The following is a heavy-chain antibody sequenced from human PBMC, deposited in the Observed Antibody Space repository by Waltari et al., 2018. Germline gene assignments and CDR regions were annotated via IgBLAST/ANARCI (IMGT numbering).Heavy chain of an antibody. J-gene: IGHJ4*02. CDR2: ISYEGRDK. D-gene: IGHD1-26*01. CDR1: GLIFSYYS. V-gene: IGHV3-30*04. Sequence: QVQLLESGGVVVPPVRSLRLSSAAVGLIFSYYSMNWVRQAPGKGLEWVAVISYEGRDKYYADSVWGRFTLSRDNSKSTLFLQMNSLRGEDTAVYYCARDRGVGVTPDYFDYWGQGTLVTVSS. CDR3: ARDRGVGVTPDYFDY.